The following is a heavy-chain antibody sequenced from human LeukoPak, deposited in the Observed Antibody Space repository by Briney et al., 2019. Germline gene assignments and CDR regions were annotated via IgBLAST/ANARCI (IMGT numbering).Heavy chain of an antibody. CDR2: VHYSGTA. Sequence: SETLSLTCTVSDGSITNYDWSWVRQPPGKGLEFIGHVHYSGTANYNPSLRSRVTISVDRSKNQFSLKLSSVTAADTAVYYCAITVVPAAMIAFDIWGQGTMVTVSS. V-gene: IGHV4-59*12. J-gene: IGHJ3*02. D-gene: IGHD2-2*01. CDR1: DGSITNYD. CDR3: AITVVPAAMIAFDI.